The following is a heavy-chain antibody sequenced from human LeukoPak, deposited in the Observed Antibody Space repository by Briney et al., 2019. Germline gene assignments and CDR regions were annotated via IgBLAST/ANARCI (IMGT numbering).Heavy chain of an antibody. J-gene: IGHJ6*02. CDR2: IYYSGST. V-gene: IGHV4-59*01. Sequence: SETLSLTCTVSGGSISSYYWSWIRRPPGKGLEWIGYIYYSGSTNYNPSLKSRVTISVDTSKNQFSLKLSSVTAADTAVYYCARDHYYYYGMDVWGQGTTVTVSS. CDR1: GGSISSYY. CDR3: ARDHYYYYGMDV.